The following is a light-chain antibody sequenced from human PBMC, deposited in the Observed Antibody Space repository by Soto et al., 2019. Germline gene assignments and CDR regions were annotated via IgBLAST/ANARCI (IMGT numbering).Light chain of an antibody. CDR2: RNN. CDR3: AAWDDSLNGLV. V-gene: IGLV1-44*01. J-gene: IGLJ2*01. CDR1: SSNIGSNT. Sequence: VLTQPPSASGTPGQRVTISCSGSSSNIGSNTVNWYQQLPGTAPKLLIYRNNRRPSGVPDRFSGSKSGTSASLAISGLQSGDEADYYCAAWDDSLNGLVFGGGTKLTVL.